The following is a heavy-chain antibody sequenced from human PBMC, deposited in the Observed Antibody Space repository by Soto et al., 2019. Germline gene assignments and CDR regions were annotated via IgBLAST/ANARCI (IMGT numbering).Heavy chain of an antibody. Sequence: SETLSLTCTVSGASVSSGTYYWSWIRQPPGKGLEWIGYIYYSGSTNYNPSLKSRVTISVDTSKNQFSLKLSSVTAADTAVYFCASLRYCSSISCYGAFDFWGQGTMVTVSS. D-gene: IGHD2-2*01. J-gene: IGHJ3*01. V-gene: IGHV4-61*01. CDR1: GASVSSGTYY. CDR2: IYYSGST. CDR3: ASLRYCSSISCYGAFDF.